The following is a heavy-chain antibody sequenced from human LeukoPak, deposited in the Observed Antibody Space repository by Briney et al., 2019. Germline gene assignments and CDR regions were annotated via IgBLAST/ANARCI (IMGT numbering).Heavy chain of an antibody. CDR2: ISWDGGST. CDR1: GFTFDDYA. J-gene: IGHJ6*03. D-gene: IGHD4-17*01. CDR3: VKDTHDYGDYGDYYYYYMDV. Sequence: GGSLRLSCAASGFTFDDYAMHWVRQAPGKGLEWVSLISWDGGSTYYADSVKGRFTISRDNSKNSLYLQMNSLRAEDTALYYCVKDTHDYGDYGDYYYYYMDVWGKGTTVTVSS. V-gene: IGHV3-43D*03.